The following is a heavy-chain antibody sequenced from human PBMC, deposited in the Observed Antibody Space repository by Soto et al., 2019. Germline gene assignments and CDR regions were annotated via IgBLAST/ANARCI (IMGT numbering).Heavy chain of an antibody. CDR1: GFTFSSYG. Sequence: GGSLRLSCAASGFTFSSYGMHWVRQAPGKGLEWVAVISYDGSNKYYADSVKGRFTISRDNSKNTLYLQMNSLRAEDTAVYYCAKERGIAAPQNYYYYGMEVWGQGTTVTVSS. CDR2: ISYDGSNK. D-gene: IGHD6-6*01. CDR3: AKERGIAAPQNYYYYGMEV. V-gene: IGHV3-30*18. J-gene: IGHJ6*02.